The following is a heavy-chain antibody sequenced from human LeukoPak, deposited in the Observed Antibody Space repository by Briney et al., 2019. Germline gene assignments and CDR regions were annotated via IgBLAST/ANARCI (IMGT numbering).Heavy chain of an antibody. CDR1: GDSISSSSYY. J-gene: IGHJ6*02. V-gene: IGHV4-61*05. CDR3: ARLGSYYYYGVDV. Sequence: SETLSLTCTVSGDSISSSSYYWSWIRQSPGKGLEWIGYIYYGGSTSYNPSLKSRATISVDTSKNQLSLKLSSVTAADTAVYYCARLGSYYYYGVDVWGQGTTVTVSS. D-gene: IGHD1-1*01. CDR2: IYYGGST.